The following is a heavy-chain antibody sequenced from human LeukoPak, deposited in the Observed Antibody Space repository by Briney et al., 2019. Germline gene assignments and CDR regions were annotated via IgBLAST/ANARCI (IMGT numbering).Heavy chain of an antibody. Sequence: SETLSLTCTVSGGSISSYYWSWIRQPAGKGLEWIGRIYTSGSTNYNPSLKSRVTMSVDTSKNQFSLKLSSVTAADTPVYYCASTKPGIAVAGVFPRITYFDYWGQGTLVTVSS. CDR3: ASTKPGIAVAGVFPRITYFDY. D-gene: IGHD6-19*01. CDR2: IYTSGST. J-gene: IGHJ4*02. V-gene: IGHV4-4*07. CDR1: GGSISSYY.